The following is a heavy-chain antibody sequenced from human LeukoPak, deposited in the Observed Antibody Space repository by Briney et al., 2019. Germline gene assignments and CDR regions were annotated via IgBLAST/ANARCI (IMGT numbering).Heavy chain of an antibody. D-gene: IGHD3-9*01. V-gene: IGHV3-21*06. Sequence: GGSLRLSCVASGFTFSSYKMNWVRQAPGRGLEWVSSIHSGGSDIYYADSVKGRFTVPRDNAKNSLFLQMNSLRAEDTALYYCARGHYDILTGNYKWTPDYWGQGTLVTVSS. CDR1: GFTFSSYK. CDR3: ARGHYDILTGNYKWTPDY. CDR2: IHSGGSDI. J-gene: IGHJ4*02.